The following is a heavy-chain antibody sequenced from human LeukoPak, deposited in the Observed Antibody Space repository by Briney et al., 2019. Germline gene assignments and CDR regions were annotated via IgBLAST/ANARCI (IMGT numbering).Heavy chain of an antibody. D-gene: IGHD1-26*01. V-gene: IGHV1-18*01. CDR2: ISTDNGNT. J-gene: IGHJ3*02. Sequence: ASVKVSCKASGYTFTSNSVTWVRQAPGQGLEWVGWISTDNGNTNYAQKFQGRVTMTTDTSTSTAYMELRSLRSDDTAVYYCARGNSETYWAAFDIWGQGTMVTVSS. CDR1: GYTFTSNS. CDR3: ARGNSETYWAAFDI.